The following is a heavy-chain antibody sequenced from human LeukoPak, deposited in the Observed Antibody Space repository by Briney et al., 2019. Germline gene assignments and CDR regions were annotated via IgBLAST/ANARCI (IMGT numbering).Heavy chain of an antibody. D-gene: IGHD3-10*01. CDR2: ITTSATYI. CDR3: ARDRGVGGAFDI. V-gene: IGHV3-11*01. J-gene: IGHJ3*02. CDR1: GFTFSAHH. Sequence: PGGSLRLSCAASGFTFSAHHISWIRQAPGKGLEWVSYITTSATYIYYADSVEGRFTISRDGAKNSLYLQMNSLRVEDTAVYYCARDRGVGGAFDIWGQGTMVTVSS.